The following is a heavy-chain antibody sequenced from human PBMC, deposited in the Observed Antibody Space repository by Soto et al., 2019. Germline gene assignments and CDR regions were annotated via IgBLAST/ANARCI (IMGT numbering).Heavy chain of an antibody. CDR2: TSYDGNNK. J-gene: IGHJ4*02. V-gene: IGHV3-30*19. Sequence: QLQLVESGGGVVQPGTSLRLSCTASGFMFKSYVMHWVRQAPGKGLEWVELTSYDGNNKYYGDSVKGRFTVSRDNSNNTLHLQMDSLRPEDTALYYCARWGTTGGFDLWGQGTLVSVSS. CDR3: ARWGTTGGFDL. CDR1: GFMFKSYV. D-gene: IGHD3-16*01.